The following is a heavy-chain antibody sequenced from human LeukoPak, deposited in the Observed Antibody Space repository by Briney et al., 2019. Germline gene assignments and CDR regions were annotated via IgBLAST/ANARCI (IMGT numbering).Heavy chain of an antibody. CDR1: GESFSGHY. J-gene: IGHJ3*02. Sequence: SETLSLTCAVYGESFSGHYGSWIRQPPGEGLEWIGEINHRGSTSYNPSLKSRVTISLDTSKNQFSLNLRSVTAADTAVYYCARSPIVVVAAPDAFDIWGQGTMVTVSS. V-gene: IGHV4-34*01. CDR3: ARSPIVVVAAPDAFDI. CDR2: INHRGST. D-gene: IGHD2-15*01.